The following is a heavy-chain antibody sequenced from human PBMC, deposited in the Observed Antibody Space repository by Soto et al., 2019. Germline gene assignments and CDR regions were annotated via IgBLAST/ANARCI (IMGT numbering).Heavy chain of an antibody. CDR3: TRPSIAALPSRGEYYYYMDV. Sequence: EVQLVESGGGLVQPGGSLKLSCAASGFTFSGSAMHWVRQASGKGLEWVGRIRSKANSYATAYAASVKGRFTISRDDSKNTAYLQMNSLKTEDTAVYYCTRPSIAALPSRGEYYYYMDVWGKGTTVTVSS. CDR1: GFTFSGSA. D-gene: IGHD6-25*01. CDR2: IRSKANSYAT. V-gene: IGHV3-73*01. J-gene: IGHJ6*03.